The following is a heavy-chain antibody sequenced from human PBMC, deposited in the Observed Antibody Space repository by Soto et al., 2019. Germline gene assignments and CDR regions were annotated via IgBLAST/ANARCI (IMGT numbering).Heavy chain of an antibody. CDR1: KFSISDYE. Sequence: PGGYHRLSYEATKFSISDYEIDWVRQSPGKGLEWGSSITSSSSTIYYAASVKGRFTIARDNAKNTLSLQMNNLRAEDTAVYYCARHKILLGGDDALLNYYDLWYLSAMDVWGQGTTVTVSS. CDR2: ITSSSSTI. V-gene: IGHV3-48*03. D-gene: IGHD3-16*01. J-gene: IGHJ6*02. CDR3: ARHKILLGGDDALLNYYDLWYLSAMDV.